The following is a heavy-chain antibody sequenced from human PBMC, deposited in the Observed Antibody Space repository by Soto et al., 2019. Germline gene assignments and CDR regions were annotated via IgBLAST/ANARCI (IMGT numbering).Heavy chain of an antibody. J-gene: IGHJ3*02. CDR1: GGSISSSSYY. Sequence: SETLSLTCTVSGGSISSSSYYWGWIRQPPGKGLEWIGSIYYSGSTYYNPSLKSRVTISVDTSKNQFSLKLSSVTAADTAVYYCARPPERTVQGAFDIWGQGTMVTVSS. CDR3: ARPPERTVQGAFDI. V-gene: IGHV4-39*01. D-gene: IGHD3-10*01. CDR2: IYYSGST.